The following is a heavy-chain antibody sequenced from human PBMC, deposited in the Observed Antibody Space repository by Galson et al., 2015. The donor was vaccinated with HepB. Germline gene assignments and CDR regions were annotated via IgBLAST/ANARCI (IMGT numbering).Heavy chain of an antibody. CDR3: ARLGGFIGYGSGTRNAFDI. CDR1: GYSFTSYW. Sequence: QSGAEVKKPGESLRISCKGSGYSFTSYWISWVRQMPGKGLEWMGRIDPSDSYTNYSPSFQGHVTISADKSISTAYLQWSSLKASDTAMYYCARLGGFIGYGSGTRNAFDIWGQGTMVTVSS. D-gene: IGHD3-10*01. CDR2: IDPSDSYT. J-gene: IGHJ3*02. V-gene: IGHV5-10-1*01.